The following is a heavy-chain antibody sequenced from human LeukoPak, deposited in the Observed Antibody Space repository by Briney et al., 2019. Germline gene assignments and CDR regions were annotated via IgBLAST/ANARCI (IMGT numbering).Heavy chain of an antibody. CDR2: IGSSGSTI. Sequence: GGSLRLSCAASGFTFINAWMNWVRQAPGKGLEWVSYIGSSGSTIYYADSLKGRFTISRDNAKNSLYLQMNSLRAEDTAVYYCARSSEGYYYDSSGRGYYFDYWGQGTLVTVSS. V-gene: IGHV3-48*04. J-gene: IGHJ4*02. CDR3: ARSSEGYYYDSSGRGYYFDY. CDR1: GFTFINAW. D-gene: IGHD3-22*01.